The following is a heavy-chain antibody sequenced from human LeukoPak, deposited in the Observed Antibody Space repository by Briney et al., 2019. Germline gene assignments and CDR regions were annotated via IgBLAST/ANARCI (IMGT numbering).Heavy chain of an antibody. CDR3: ARDSITFDY. Sequence: GGSLRLSCAASGFTLRDFAMSWVRQAPGKGLEWVSLISGSGGSTYYADSVQGRFTISRDNSKNTLYLQMNSLRAEDTAVYYCARDSITFDYWGQGTLVTVSS. CDR1: GFTLRDFA. V-gene: IGHV3-23*01. J-gene: IGHJ4*02. CDR2: ISGSGGST. D-gene: IGHD3-10*01.